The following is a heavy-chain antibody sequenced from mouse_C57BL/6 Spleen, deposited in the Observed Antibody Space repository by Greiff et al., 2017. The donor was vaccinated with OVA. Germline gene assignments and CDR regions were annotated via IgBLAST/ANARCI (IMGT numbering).Heavy chain of an antibody. Sequence: QVQLQQPGAELVMPGASVKLSCKASGYTFTSYWMHWVKQRPGQGLEWIGEIDPSDSYTNYNQKFKGKSTLTVDKSSSTAYMQRSSLTSEDSAVYYCARSGSSYPYWYFDVWGTGTTVTVSS. CDR2: IDPSDSYT. CDR3: ARSGSSYPYWYFDV. CDR1: GYTFTSYW. J-gene: IGHJ1*03. D-gene: IGHD1-1*01. V-gene: IGHV1-69*01.